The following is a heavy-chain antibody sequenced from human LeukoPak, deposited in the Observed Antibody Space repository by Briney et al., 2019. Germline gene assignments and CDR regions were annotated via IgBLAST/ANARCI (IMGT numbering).Heavy chain of an antibody. J-gene: IGHJ4*02. D-gene: IGHD6-19*01. CDR3: ARVDRQWLVGNLDS. Sequence: SVKVSCKASGGTFSSYAISWVRQAPGQGLECMGGIIPIFGTANYAQKFQGRVTITADESTSTAYMELSSLRSEDTAVYYCARVDRQWLVGNLDSWGQGTLVTVSS. CDR1: GGTFSSYA. V-gene: IGHV1-69*01. CDR2: IIPIFGTA.